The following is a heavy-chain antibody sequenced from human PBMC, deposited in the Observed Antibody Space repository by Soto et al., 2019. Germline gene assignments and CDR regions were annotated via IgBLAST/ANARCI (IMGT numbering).Heavy chain of an antibody. D-gene: IGHD2-15*01. Sequence: SQTLSLTCAISGDSVSSNSAAWNWIRQSPSRGLEWLGRTYYRSKWYNDYAVSVKSRITINPDTSKNQFSLQLNSVTPEDTAVEYCSGEGCYCSGGCSYYYYYMDVWGKGTTVTV. CDR1: GDSVSSNSAA. V-gene: IGHV6-1*01. J-gene: IGHJ6*03. CDR2: TYYRSKWYN. CDR3: SGEGCYCSGGCSYYYYYMDV.